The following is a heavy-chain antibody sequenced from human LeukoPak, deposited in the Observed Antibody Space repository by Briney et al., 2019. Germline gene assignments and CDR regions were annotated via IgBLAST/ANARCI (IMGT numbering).Heavy chain of an antibody. CDR1: GGSISSGSYY. CDR2: IYTSGST. J-gene: IGHJ4*02. D-gene: IGHD3-3*01. V-gene: IGHV4-61*02. Sequence: PSQTLPLTCTVSGGSISSGSYYWSWIRQPAGKGLEWIGRIYTSGSTSYNPSLKSRVTISVDTSKNQFSLKLSSVTAADTAVYYCARGGGTILRATDYWGQGTLVTVSS. CDR3: ARGGGTILRATDY.